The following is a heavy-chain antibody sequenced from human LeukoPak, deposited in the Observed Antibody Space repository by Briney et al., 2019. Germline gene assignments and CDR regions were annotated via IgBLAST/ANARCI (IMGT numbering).Heavy chain of an antibody. CDR2: ISGSGGST. Sequence: GGSLRLSCAASGFTFSSYAMSWVRQAPGKGLEWVPAISGSGGSTYYADSVKGRFTISRDNSKNTLYLQMNSLRAEDTAVYYCAKDVYDSSGYYKDTHYYYYYGMDVWGQGTTVTVSS. V-gene: IGHV3-23*01. J-gene: IGHJ6*02. CDR3: AKDVYDSSGYYKDTHYYYYYGMDV. D-gene: IGHD3-22*01. CDR1: GFTFSSYA.